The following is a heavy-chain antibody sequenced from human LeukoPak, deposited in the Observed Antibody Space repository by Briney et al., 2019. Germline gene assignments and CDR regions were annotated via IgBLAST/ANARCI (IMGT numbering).Heavy chain of an antibody. CDR2: IKQDGSEK. V-gene: IGHV3-7*05. D-gene: IGHD3-22*01. CDR1: GFTFSSYW. CDR3: ARYLYDSSGSPMDV. J-gene: IGHJ6*02. Sequence: GGSLTLSCAASGFTFSSYWMSWVRQAPGKGLEWVANIKQDGSEKYYVDSVKGRFTISRDNAKNSLYLQMNSLRAEDTAVYYCARYLYDSSGSPMDVWGQGTTVTVSS.